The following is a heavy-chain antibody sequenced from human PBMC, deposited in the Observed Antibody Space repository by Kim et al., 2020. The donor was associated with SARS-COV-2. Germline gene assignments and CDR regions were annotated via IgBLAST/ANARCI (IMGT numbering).Heavy chain of an antibody. CDR3: ARGLHAPRYYYGMDV. CDR1: GGSFSGYY. Sequence: SETLSLTCAVYGGSFSGYYWSWIRQPPGKGLEWIGEINHSGSTNYNPSLKSRVTISVDTSKNQFSLKLSSVTAADTAVYYCARGLHAPRYYYGMDVWGQGTTVTVSS. V-gene: IGHV4-34*01. J-gene: IGHJ6*02. CDR2: INHSGST.